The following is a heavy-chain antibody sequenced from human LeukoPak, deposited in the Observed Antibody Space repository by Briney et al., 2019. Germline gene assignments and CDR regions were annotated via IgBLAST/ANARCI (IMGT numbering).Heavy chain of an antibody. D-gene: IGHD4-11*01. V-gene: IGHV3-30*04. Sequence: PGGSLTLSCAASGFTFSNYAMHWVRQAPGKGLEWVAFLSYDGSNNYYAYSVKGGFTISREYSKNTLYLQMNSLRPDDTAIYYCARDLRKDNSHWENWFDPWGQGTLVTVSP. CDR3: ARDLRKDNSHWENWFDP. CDR1: GFTFSNYA. J-gene: IGHJ5*02. CDR2: LSYDGSNN.